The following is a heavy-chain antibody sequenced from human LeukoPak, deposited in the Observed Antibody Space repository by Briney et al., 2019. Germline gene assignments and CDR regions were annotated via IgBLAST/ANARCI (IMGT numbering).Heavy chain of an antibody. CDR2: IIPMFGTT. D-gene: IGHD4-11*01. CDR1: GGTFISYA. V-gene: IGHV1-69*13. J-gene: IGHJ6*02. CDR3: ARVMQRDSNLYGMDV. Sequence: GASVKVSCKASGGTFISYAISWVRQAPGQGLAWMGGIIPMFGTTNYALKFQGRVTITADESTSTAYMELSSLESEDTAVYYCARVMQRDSNLYGMDVWGQGTTVTVSS.